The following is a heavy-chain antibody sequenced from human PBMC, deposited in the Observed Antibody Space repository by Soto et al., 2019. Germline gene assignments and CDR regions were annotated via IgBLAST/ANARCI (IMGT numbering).Heavy chain of an antibody. CDR1: GDTVSNNTAA. Sequence: SQTLSLTCAISGDTVSNNTAAWNWIRQSPSRGLEWLGRTYYRSKWFYNYAVSVKSRISINPDTPKNQFSLQLKSVTPEDTAVYYCARVPDYWGQGTLVTVSS. J-gene: IGHJ4*02. CDR3: ARVPDY. V-gene: IGHV6-1*01. CDR2: TYYRSKWFY.